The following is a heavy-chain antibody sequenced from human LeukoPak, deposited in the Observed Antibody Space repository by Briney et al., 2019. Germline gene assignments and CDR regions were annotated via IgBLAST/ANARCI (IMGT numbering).Heavy chain of an antibody. CDR3: AREASSYAPSEPFYFDY. V-gene: IGHV3-48*03. D-gene: IGHD6-6*01. CDR2: ITSGGYTT. CDR1: GFSFSSHD. Sequence: GGSLRLSCTDSGFSFSSHDMNWVRQAPGKGLEWVSYITSGGYTTRYAASVKGRFTISRDNAKNSLYLQMNSLKAEDTAVYYCAREASSYAPSEPFYFDYWGQGTLVTVSS. J-gene: IGHJ4*02.